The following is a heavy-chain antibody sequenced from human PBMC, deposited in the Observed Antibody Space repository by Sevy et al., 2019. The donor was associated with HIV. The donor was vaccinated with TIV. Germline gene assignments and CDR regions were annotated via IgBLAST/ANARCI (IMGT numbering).Heavy chain of an antibody. CDR2: ISYAGSNK. Sequence: GGSLRLSCAASGFMFSSYSVHWVRQAPGKGLEWVAVISYAGSNKYYADSVKGRFTISRDNSENTLYLQMNSLRAEDTAVYYCARDVAFTTEYSYGMDVWGQGTTVTVSS. J-gene: IGHJ6*02. CDR3: ARDVAFTTEYSYGMDV. CDR1: GFMFSSYS. V-gene: IGHV3-30-3*01. D-gene: IGHD4-17*01.